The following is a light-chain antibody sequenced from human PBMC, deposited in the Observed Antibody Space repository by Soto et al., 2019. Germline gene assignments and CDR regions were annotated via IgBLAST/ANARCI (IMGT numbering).Light chain of an antibody. CDR3: QQYNHWWT. CDR1: QSVSSN. CDR2: DAS. J-gene: IGKJ1*01. Sequence: EVVMTQSPATLSVSPGERATLSCRASQSVSSNLAWFQQKPGQAPRLVIYDASTRATGIPARFSGSGSGTEFTLIISSLQSEDCAVYYCQQYNHWWTFGQGTKV. V-gene: IGKV3-15*01.